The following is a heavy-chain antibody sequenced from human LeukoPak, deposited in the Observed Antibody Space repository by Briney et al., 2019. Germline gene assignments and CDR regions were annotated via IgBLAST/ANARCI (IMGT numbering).Heavy chain of an antibody. J-gene: IGHJ5*02. V-gene: IGHV1-69*13. CDR1: GGTFSSDA. CDR3: ASGNTEGSYYDFWSGYFNWFDP. D-gene: IGHD3-3*01. CDR2: IIPIFGTA. Sequence: GASVKVSCKXSGGTFSSDAISWVRQAPGQGLEWMGGIIPIFGTANYAQKFQGRVTITADESTSTAYMELSSLRSEDTAVYYCASGNTEGSYYDFWSGYFNWFDPWGQGTLVTVSS.